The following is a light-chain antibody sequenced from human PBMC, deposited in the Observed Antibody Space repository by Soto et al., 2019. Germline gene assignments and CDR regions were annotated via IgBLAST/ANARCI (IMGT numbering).Light chain of an antibody. V-gene: IGLV2-23*02. CDR1: SSDVGTYNL. CDR3: CSYAASRTFVL. Sequence: QSALTQPASVSGSPGQSITFSCTGTSSDVGTYNLVSWYQHHPGKAPKLLIYEVTKRPSGVSNRFSGSKSGNTASLTISGRQVEDEADYYCCSYAASRTFVLFGGGTKLTVL. J-gene: IGLJ2*01. CDR2: EVT.